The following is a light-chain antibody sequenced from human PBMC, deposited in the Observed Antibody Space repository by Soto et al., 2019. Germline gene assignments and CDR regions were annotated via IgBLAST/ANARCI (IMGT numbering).Light chain of an antibody. Sequence: LQQHPRTQPLSIVERARLSCRASQSVSSSYLAWSQQKPGQAPRLLIYGASSRATGIPDRFSGSGSGTDFTLTISRLEPEDFAVYYCQQYGSSPRTVGRGTKVEIK. CDR2: GAS. V-gene: IGKV3-20*01. CDR3: QQYGSSPRT. J-gene: IGKJ4*02. CDR1: QSVSSSY.